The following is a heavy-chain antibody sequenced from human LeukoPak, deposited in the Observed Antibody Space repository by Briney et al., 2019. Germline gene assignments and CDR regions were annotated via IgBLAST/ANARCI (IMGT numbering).Heavy chain of an antibody. Sequence: GGSLRLSCAASGFTVSSNYMSWVRQAPGKGLEWVSVIYSGGSTYYADSVKGRFTISRDNSKNTLYLQMNSLRAEDTAVYYCARSPPAYYYMDVWGKGTTVTVSS. CDR2: IYSGGST. CDR3: ARSPPAYYYMDV. V-gene: IGHV3-66*01. CDR1: GFTVSSNY. J-gene: IGHJ6*03.